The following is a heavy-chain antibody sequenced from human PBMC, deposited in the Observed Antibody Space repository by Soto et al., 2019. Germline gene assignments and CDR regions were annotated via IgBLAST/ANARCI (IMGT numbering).Heavy chain of an antibody. CDR1: GFTFGDYA. Sequence: PGGSLRLSCTASGFTFGDYAMSWFRQAPGKGLEWVGFIRSKAYGGTTEYAASVKGRFTISRDDSKSIAYLQMNSLKTEDTAVYYCTRGDYEYYYYYGMDVWGQGTTVTVSS. CDR2: IRSKAYGGTT. CDR3: TRGDYEYYYYYGMDV. J-gene: IGHJ6*02. D-gene: IGHD4-17*01. V-gene: IGHV3-49*03.